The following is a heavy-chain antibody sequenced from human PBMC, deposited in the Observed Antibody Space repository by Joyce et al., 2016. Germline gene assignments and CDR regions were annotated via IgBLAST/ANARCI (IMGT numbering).Heavy chain of an antibody. D-gene: IGHD1-26*01. V-gene: IGHV4-39*02. CDR1: GGSIRSSSYY. J-gene: IGHJ3*02. Sequence: QLHLQESGPGLVKPSETLSLNCVVSGGSIRSSSYYWGWSRQPAGKGLEWIGSIYSSGTTYYCPSLKSRITMSVDTSKNHFSLKFNSVTAADTALYYCARTRGGRDGFDIWGRGTMVTVSS. CDR3: ARTRGGRDGFDI. CDR2: IYSSGTT.